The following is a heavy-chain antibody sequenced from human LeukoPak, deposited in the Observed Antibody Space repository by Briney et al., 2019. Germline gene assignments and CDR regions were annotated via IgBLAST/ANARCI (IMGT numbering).Heavy chain of an antibody. V-gene: IGHV3-30-3*01. D-gene: IGHD3-10*01. CDR2: ISYDGSNK. Sequence: GRSLRLSCAASGFTFSSYAMHWVRQAPGKGLEWVAVISYDGSNKYYADSVKGRFTISRDNSKNTLYLQMNSPRAEDTAMYYCARSETPMADPFDYWGQGTLVTVSS. CDR1: GFTFSSYA. CDR3: ARSETPMADPFDY. J-gene: IGHJ4*02.